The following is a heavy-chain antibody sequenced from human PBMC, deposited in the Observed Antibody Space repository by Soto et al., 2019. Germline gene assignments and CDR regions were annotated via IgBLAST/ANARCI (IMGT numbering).Heavy chain of an antibody. Sequence: QVQLQESGPGLVRPSQTLSLTCTVSGGSNSSGNYYWSWIRQPPGKGLEWIGNIYYSGNTYYNPSLESRVIISIDTSKNQFSLKLRSVTAADTAVYYCVGSYSSTDSLDPWGQGVLVTVSS. CDR1: GGSNSSGNYY. CDR3: VGSYSSTDSLDP. V-gene: IGHV4-30-4*01. D-gene: IGHD3-10*01. CDR2: IYYSGNT. J-gene: IGHJ5*02.